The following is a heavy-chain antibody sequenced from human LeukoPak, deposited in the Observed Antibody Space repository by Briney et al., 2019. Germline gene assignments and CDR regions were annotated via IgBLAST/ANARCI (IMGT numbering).Heavy chain of an antibody. D-gene: IGHD6-13*01. CDR2: IYSGGST. Sequence: GGSLRLSCAASGFTFSSYSMNWVRQAPGKGLEWVSVIYSGGSTYYAGSVKGRFTISRDNSKNTLYLQMNSLRAEDTAVYYCAKKGSRIAAAGPYFDYWGQGTLVTVSS. J-gene: IGHJ4*02. V-gene: IGHV3-66*01. CDR3: AKKGSRIAAAGPYFDY. CDR1: GFTFSSYS.